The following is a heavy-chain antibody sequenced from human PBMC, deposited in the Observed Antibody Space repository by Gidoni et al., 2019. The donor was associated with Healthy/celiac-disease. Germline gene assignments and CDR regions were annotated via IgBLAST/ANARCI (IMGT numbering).Heavy chain of an antibody. D-gene: IGHD3-22*01. Sequence: QVQLVESGGGVVQPGRSLRLSCSASGFTFRSYAMHWVGQAPGKGLEWVAVISYDGSNKYYEDSVKGRFTISRDNSKNTLYLQMNSLRAEDTAVYYCARDQGDYYDSSGYYDYWGQGTLVTVSS. CDR2: ISYDGSNK. V-gene: IGHV3-30-3*01. CDR3: ARDQGDYYDSSGYYDY. CDR1: GFTFRSYA. J-gene: IGHJ4*02.